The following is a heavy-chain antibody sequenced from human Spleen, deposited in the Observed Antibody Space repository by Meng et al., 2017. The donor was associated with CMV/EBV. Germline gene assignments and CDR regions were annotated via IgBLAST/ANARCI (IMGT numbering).Heavy chain of an antibody. CDR2: ISYDGSNK. CDR1: GFTFSSYA. D-gene: IGHD2-15*01. CDR3: ARRGGVYYYGMDV. Sequence: GESLKISCAASGFTFSSYAMHWVRQAPGKGLEWVAVISYDGSNKYYADSVKGRFTISRDNSKNTLYLQMNSLRAEDTAVYYCARRGGVYYYGMDVWGQGTTVTVSS. V-gene: IGHV3-30*14. J-gene: IGHJ6*02.